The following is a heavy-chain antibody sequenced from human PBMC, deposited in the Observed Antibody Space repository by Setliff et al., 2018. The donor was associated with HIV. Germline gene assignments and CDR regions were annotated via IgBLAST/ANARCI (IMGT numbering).Heavy chain of an antibody. J-gene: IGHJ3*02. Sequence: SVKVSCKASGGGVSNHAISWVRQAPGQGLEWMGGIIPIFGTANYAQKFQGRVTITADESTNTVYIELSSLRSEDTALYYCARAARGGLQYGPTGHAFDIWGQGTMVTVSS. CDR3: ARAARGGLQYGPTGHAFDI. V-gene: IGHV1-69*13. CDR1: GGGVSNHA. CDR2: IIPIFGTA. D-gene: IGHD1-1*01.